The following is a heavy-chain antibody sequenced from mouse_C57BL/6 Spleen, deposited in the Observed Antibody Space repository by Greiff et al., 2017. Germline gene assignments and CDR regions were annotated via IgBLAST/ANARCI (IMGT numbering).Heavy chain of an antibody. V-gene: IGHV3-6*01. Sequence: EVQLQQSGPGLVKPSQSLSLTCSVTGYSITSGYYWNWIRQFPGNKLEWMGYISYDGSNNYNPSLKNRISITRDTSKNQFFLKLNSVTTEDTATYYCAREENYVGYFDYWGQGTTLTVAS. J-gene: IGHJ2*01. CDR3: AREENYVGYFDY. D-gene: IGHD1-1*01. CDR1: GYSITSGYY. CDR2: ISYDGSN.